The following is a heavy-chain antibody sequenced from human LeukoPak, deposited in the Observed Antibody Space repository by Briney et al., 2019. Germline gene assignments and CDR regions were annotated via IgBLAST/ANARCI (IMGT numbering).Heavy chain of an antibody. V-gene: IGHV1-69*01. Sequence: ASGKVSFTGSGGTFRSYAISWGGPAPGQGPEWVGGIIPIFGTANYAQKFQGRVTITADESTSTAYMELSSLRSEDTAVYYCARDQEVGATTYFDYWGQGTLVTVSS. D-gene: IGHD1-26*01. CDR1: GGTFRSYA. CDR2: IIPIFGTA. CDR3: ARDQEVGATTYFDY. J-gene: IGHJ4*02.